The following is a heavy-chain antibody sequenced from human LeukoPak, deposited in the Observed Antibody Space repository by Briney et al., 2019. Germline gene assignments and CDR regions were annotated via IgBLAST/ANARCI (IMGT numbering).Heavy chain of an antibody. CDR2: IRCGGNTE. D-gene: IGHD6-19*01. CDR3: ASISSRGWTASDY. V-gene: IGHV3-30*02. CDR1: GFTFSSYG. Sequence: GGSLRLSCAASGFTFSSYGMHWVRQAPGKGLEWVAFIRCGGNTEYYADSVKGRFTISRDNSKNTLYLQMHSLRPEDTAVYYSASISSRGWTASDYWGQGTLVTVSS. J-gene: IGHJ4*02.